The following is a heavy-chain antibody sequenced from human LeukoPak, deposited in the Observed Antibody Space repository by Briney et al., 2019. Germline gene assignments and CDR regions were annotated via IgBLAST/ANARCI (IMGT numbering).Heavy chain of an antibody. CDR1: GYSFTSYW. CDR2: IYPGDSDT. CDR3: ARSGTAARQGNWFDP. V-gene: IGHV5-51*01. D-gene: IGHD6-6*01. J-gene: IGHJ5*02. Sequence: GESLKISCKGSGYSFTSYWIGWVRQMPGKGLEWMGIIYPGDSDTRYSPSFQGQVTISADKSISTAYLQWSSLKASDTAMYYCARSGTAARQGNWFDPWGQGTLVTVSS.